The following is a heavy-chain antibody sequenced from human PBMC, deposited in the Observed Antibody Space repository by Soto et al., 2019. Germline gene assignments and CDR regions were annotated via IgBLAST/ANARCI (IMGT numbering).Heavy chain of an antibody. Sequence: QVQLVQSGAEVKKPGASVPVSCKTSGYPLTDFYIHWVRQAPGQGLEWMAWINPHTGDTNTALKFQGRVTMTRERSINTACMALTRLSSVDTAGYYCAGEGGAAPGARREWYLDLWGRGTLVSVSS. D-gene: IGHD6-25*01. CDR1: GYPLTDFY. J-gene: IGHJ2*01. CDR2: INPHTGDT. V-gene: IGHV1-2*02. CDR3: AGEGGAAPGARREWYLDL.